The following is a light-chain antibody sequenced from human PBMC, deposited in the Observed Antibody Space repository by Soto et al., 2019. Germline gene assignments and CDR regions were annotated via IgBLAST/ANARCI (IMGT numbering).Light chain of an antibody. J-gene: IGKJ5*01. V-gene: IGKV1-39*01. CDR2: AAS. Sequence: DIQMTQSPSSLSASVGDRVTITCRASQSISSYLNWYQQKPGKAPKLLIYAASSLQSGVPSRFSGSGSGTDFTLTISSLQPEDFATYYCQQYNSQSSITFGQGTRLEIK. CDR3: QQYNSQSSIT. CDR1: QSISSY.